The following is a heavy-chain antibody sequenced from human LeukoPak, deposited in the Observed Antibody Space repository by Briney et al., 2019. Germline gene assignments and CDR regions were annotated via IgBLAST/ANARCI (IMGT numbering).Heavy chain of an antibody. Sequence: GGSLRLSCAASGFIVSSNYMSWVRQAPGKGLEWVSVIYTGGSTYYADSVKGRFTISRDNSKNTLYLQMNSLRAEDTAVYYCAKSVAIYFYYGLDVWGQGTTVAVSS. CDR2: IYTGGST. J-gene: IGHJ6*02. V-gene: IGHV3-53*01. CDR1: GFIVSSNY. D-gene: IGHD3-3*01. CDR3: AKSVAIYFYYGLDV.